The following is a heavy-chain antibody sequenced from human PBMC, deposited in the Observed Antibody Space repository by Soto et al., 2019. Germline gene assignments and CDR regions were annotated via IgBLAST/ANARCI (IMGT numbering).Heavy chain of an antibody. V-gene: IGHV3-30-3*01. Sequence: QVQLVESGGGVVQPGRSLRLSCAASGFTFSSYAMHWVRQAPGKGLEWVAVISYDGSNKYYADSVKGRFTISRDNSKNTLYLQMNSLRAEDTAVYYCARGSGYSYGERWGRFDYWGQGTLVTVSA. CDR1: GFTFSSYA. CDR3: ARGSGYSYGERWGRFDY. D-gene: IGHD5-18*01. J-gene: IGHJ4*02. CDR2: ISYDGSNK.